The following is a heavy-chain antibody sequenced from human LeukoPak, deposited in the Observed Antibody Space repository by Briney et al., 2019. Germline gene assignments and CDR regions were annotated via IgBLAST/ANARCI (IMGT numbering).Heavy chain of an antibody. D-gene: IGHD6-19*01. J-gene: IGHJ4*02. V-gene: IGHV5-51*01. CDR2: IYPADFDT. CDR1: GYRFTSHW. Sequence: GESLKISCKVSGYRFTSHWIAWLRQMPGKGLEWMGIIYPADFDTRYSPSFQGQVTISVDKSSSTAYLQWSSLKASDTAIYYCARRGSSGWYASYSFDYWGQGALVTVSS. CDR3: ARRGSSGWYASYSFDY.